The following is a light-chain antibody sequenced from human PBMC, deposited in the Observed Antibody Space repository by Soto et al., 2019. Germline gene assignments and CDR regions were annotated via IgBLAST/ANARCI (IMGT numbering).Light chain of an antibody. Sequence: EIVLTQSPATLSLSPGERATLSCRASQSVSSYLAWYQQKPDQAPRLLIYDASNRATGIPARFSGSGSGTDFTLTISSLEPEDFAVYYCQQRSNWQFGGGTKVEIK. J-gene: IGKJ4*01. CDR1: QSVSSY. CDR2: DAS. CDR3: QQRSNWQ. V-gene: IGKV3-11*01.